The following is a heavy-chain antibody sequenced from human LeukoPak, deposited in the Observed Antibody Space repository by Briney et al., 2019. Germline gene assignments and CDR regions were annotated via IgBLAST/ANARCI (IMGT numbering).Heavy chain of an antibody. CDR2: ISGSGATT. CDR3: AKVRAAQGGFDY. Sequence: GGSLRLSCAASGFTFSTYAMTWVRQAPGKGLEWVSSISGSGATTYYADSVKGRFTISRDNSKSTLFLQMNSLRAEDTALYYCAKVRAAQGGFDYWGQGTLVTVSS. D-gene: IGHD6-6*01. V-gene: IGHV3-23*01. CDR1: GFTFSTYA. J-gene: IGHJ4*02.